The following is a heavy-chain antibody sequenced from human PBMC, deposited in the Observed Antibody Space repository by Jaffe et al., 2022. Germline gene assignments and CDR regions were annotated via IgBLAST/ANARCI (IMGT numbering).Heavy chain of an antibody. CDR3: ARERTYYYGSGSYGRFDY. D-gene: IGHD3-10*01. Sequence: EVQLVESGGGLVQPGGSLRLSCAASGFTFSSYWMHWVRQAPGKGLVWVSRINSDGSSTSYADSVKGRFTISRDNAKNTLYLQMNSLRAEDTAVYYCARERTYYYGSGSYGRFDYWGQGTLVTVSS. CDR2: INSDGSST. J-gene: IGHJ4*02. V-gene: IGHV3-74*01. CDR1: GFTFSSYW.